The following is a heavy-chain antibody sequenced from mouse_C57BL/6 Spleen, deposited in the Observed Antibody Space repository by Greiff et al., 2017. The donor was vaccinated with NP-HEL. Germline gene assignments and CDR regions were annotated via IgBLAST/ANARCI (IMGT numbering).Heavy chain of an antibody. D-gene: IGHD1-1*01. V-gene: IGHV5-6*01. J-gene: IGHJ4*01. Sequence: EVKVVESGGDLVKPGGSLKLSCAASGFTFSSYGMSWVRPTPDKRLEWVATISSGGSYHYYPDSVKGRFTISRDNAKNTLYLQMSSLKSEDTAMYYCARHLGTSVTTVVADYAMDYWGQGTSVTVSS. CDR1: GFTFSSYG. CDR3: ARHLGTSVTTVVADYAMDY. CDR2: ISSGGSYH.